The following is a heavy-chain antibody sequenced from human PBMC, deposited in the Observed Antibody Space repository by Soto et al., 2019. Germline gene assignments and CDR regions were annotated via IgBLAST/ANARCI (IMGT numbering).Heavy chain of an antibody. CDR1: GFTFGDYA. CDR2: IRSKAYGGTT. CDR3: TRDQYDILTGFEYFQH. J-gene: IGHJ1*01. V-gene: IGHV3-49*03. D-gene: IGHD3-9*01. Sequence: GGSLRLSCTASGFTFGDYAMSWFRQAPGKGLEWVGFIRSKAYGGTTEYAASVKGRFTISRDDSKSIAYLQMNSLKTEDTAVYYCTRDQYDILTGFEYFQHWGQGTLVTVSS.